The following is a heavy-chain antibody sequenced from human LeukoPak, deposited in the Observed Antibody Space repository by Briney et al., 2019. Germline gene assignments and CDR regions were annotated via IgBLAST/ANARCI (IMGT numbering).Heavy chain of an antibody. CDR1: GFTFSDHY. CDR2: ISYDGSNK. Sequence: GGSLRLSCAASGFTFSDHYMTWIRQAPGKGLEWVAVISYDGSNKYYADSVKGRFTISRDNSKNTLYLQMNSLRAEDTAVYYCAKDYYGSGSSGYDYWGQGTLVTVSS. D-gene: IGHD3-10*01. J-gene: IGHJ4*02. CDR3: AKDYYGSGSSGYDY. V-gene: IGHV3-30-3*01.